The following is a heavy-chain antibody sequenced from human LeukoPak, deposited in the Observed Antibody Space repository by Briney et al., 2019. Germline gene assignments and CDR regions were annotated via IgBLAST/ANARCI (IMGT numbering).Heavy chain of an antibody. J-gene: IGHJ4*02. Sequence: ASVTVSCTASGYSFTNYYIHWVRQAPGQGLEWMGIINPSDDSIKYAQKFQGRVTMTRDTSTSTVYMELSSLRSEDTAVYYCARGSSTMTEYYWGQGTLVTVAS. CDR3: ARGSSTMTEYY. CDR2: INPSDDSI. V-gene: IGHV1-46*01. CDR1: GYSFTNYY. D-gene: IGHD3-22*01.